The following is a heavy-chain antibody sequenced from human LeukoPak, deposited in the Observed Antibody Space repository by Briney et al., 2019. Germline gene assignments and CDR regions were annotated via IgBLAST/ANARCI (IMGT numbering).Heavy chain of an antibody. D-gene: IGHD3-3*01. Sequence: SETLSLTCTVSGYSISSAYYWGWIRQPPGKGLEWIGTFYHSGGTYYNLSLKSRVTISVDTSKNQFSLNVSSVTAADTAVYYCARFPDGVTYYGDCWGQGTLVTVSS. J-gene: IGHJ4*02. CDR1: GYSISSAYY. V-gene: IGHV4-38-2*02. CDR2: FYHSGGT. CDR3: ARFPDGVTYYGDC.